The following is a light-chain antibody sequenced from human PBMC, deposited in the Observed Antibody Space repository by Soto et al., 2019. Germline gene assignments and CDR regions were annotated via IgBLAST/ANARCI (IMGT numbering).Light chain of an antibody. V-gene: IGKV1-8*01. CDR2: AAS. Sequence: AIRMTQSPSSFSASTGDRVTITCRASQGISSYLAWYQQKPGKAPKLLIYAASTLQSGVPSRFSGSGSGTDFTLTISCLQSEDFATYYCQQYYSYFLTFGGGTKVDI. CDR1: QGISSY. CDR3: QQYYSYFLT. J-gene: IGKJ4*01.